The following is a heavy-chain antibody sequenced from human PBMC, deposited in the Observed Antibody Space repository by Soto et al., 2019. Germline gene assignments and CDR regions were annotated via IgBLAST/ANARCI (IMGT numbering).Heavy chain of an antibody. CDR3: ARGTPQGLLAAAFSGYYMDV. J-gene: IGHJ6*03. CDR2: ISAYNGNT. D-gene: IGHD6-13*01. Sequence: QVQLVQSGAEVKKPGASVKVSCKASGYTFTSYGISWVRQAPGQGLEWMGWISAYNGNTNYAQKLQGRVTMTTDTSTSTAYMELRSLRSDDTAMYYCARGTPQGLLAAAFSGYYMDVWGKGTTVTVSS. V-gene: IGHV1-18*01. CDR1: GYTFTSYG.